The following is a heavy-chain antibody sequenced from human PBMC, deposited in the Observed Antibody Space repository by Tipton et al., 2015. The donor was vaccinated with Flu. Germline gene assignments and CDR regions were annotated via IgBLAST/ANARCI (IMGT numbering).Heavy chain of an antibody. CDR2: IYYSGNT. J-gene: IGHJ3*02. CDR1: GGSISSYY. V-gene: IGHV4-59*01. D-gene: IGHD3-3*01. Sequence: TLSLTCTVSGGSISSYYWSWIRQPPGKGLEWIGYIYYSGNTNYNPSLKSRVTISVHTSKKQFSLKLSSVTAADTAVYYCATETTPLRFLEWFHAFDIWGPGTMVTVSS. CDR3: ATETTPLRFLEWFHAFDI.